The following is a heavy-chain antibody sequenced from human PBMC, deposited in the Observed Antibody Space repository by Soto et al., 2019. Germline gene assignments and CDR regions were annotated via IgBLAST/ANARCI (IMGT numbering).Heavy chain of an antibody. CDR1: GFTVSSKY. Sequence: EVHLVESGGGLVQPGGSLRLSCAASGFTVSSKYMSWVRQAPGKGLEWVSLIQSGGPTSYADSVKGRLTITRDTSENTLDRQMDSLRAEDTAVYYCERDYVLCDGGRCYGVPLDVGGNGTTVTVSS. V-gene: IGHV3-66*01. CDR2: IQSGGPT. CDR3: ERDYVLCDGGRCYGVPLDV. D-gene: IGHD2-15*01. J-gene: IGHJ6*04.